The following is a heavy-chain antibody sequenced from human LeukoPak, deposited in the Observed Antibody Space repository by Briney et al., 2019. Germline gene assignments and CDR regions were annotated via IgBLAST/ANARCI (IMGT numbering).Heavy chain of an antibody. CDR1: GGSISSGGYY. J-gene: IGHJ3*02. V-gene: IGHV4-31*03. CDR3: AREGLTGGYSYGPDAFDI. Sequence: PSETLSLTCTVSGGSISSGGYYWSWIRQHPGKGLEWIGYIYYSGSTYYNPSLKSRVTISVDTSKNQFSLKLSSVTAADTAVYYCAREGLTGGYSYGPDAFDIWGQGTMVTVSS. CDR2: IYYSGST. D-gene: IGHD5-18*01.